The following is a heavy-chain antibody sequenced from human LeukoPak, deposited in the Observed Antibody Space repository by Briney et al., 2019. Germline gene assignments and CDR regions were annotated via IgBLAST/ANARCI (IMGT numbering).Heavy chain of an antibody. CDR2: IYYSGGT. J-gene: IGHJ3*02. CDR1: GGSISSSSYY. V-gene: IGHV4-39*01. D-gene: IGHD3-3*01. CDR3: ACITIFGVVIKSDAFDI. Sequence: PSETLSLTCTVSGGSISSSSYYWGCIRQPPGKGLEWIGSIYYSGGTYYNPSLKSRVTISVDTSKNQFSLKLSSVTAADTAVYYCACITIFGVVIKSDAFDIWGQGTMVTVSS.